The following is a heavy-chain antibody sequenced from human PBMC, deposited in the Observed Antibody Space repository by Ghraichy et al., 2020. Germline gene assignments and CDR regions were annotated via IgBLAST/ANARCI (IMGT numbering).Heavy chain of an antibody. D-gene: IGHD3-16*01. V-gene: IGHV1-2*02. CDR1: GYTFTDYY. CDR3: ARFQQGDLNWYFDL. J-gene: IGHJ2*01. CDR2: IKPNSRGT. Sequence: ASVKVSCKASGYTFTDYYLHWVRQAPGQGLEWMGCIKPNSRGTNYAQMFQGRVTMTRDTSINTAYMELSRLRSGDTAVYYCARFQQGDLNWYFDLWGRGTLVTVSS.